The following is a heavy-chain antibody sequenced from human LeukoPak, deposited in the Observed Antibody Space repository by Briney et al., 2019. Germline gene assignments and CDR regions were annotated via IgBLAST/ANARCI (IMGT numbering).Heavy chain of an antibody. Sequence: GGSLRLSCAASGFTVSSNYMSWVRQAPGKGLEWVANINQDGNDIYYVDSVKGRFTISRDNAKNSLYLKMNSLRAEDTAVYYCARGYYYYYMDVWGKGTTVTVSS. CDR2: INQDGNDI. CDR1: GFTVSSNY. J-gene: IGHJ6*03. V-gene: IGHV3-7*01. CDR3: ARGYYYYYMDV.